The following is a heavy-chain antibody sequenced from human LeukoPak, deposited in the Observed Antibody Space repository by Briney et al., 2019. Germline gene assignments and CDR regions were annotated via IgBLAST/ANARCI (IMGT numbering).Heavy chain of an antibody. D-gene: IGHD3-10*01. CDR1: GFTFDDYT. CDR3: AKGRWGEVQGVFDY. V-gene: IGHV3-9*01. Sequence: GRSLRLSCAASGFTFDDYTMHWVRQAPGKGLEWVSGISWNSGSIGYADSVKGRFTISRDNAKNSLYLQMNSLRAEDTALYYCAKGRWGEVQGVFDYWGQGTLVTVSS. J-gene: IGHJ4*02. CDR2: ISWNSGSI.